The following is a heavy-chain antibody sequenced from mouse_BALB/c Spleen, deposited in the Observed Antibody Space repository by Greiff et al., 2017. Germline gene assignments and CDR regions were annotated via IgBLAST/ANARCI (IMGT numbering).Heavy chain of an antibody. CDR1: GFTFSSFG. D-gene: IGHD1-1*01. J-gene: IGHJ2*01. Sequence: EVQLQESGGGLVQPGGSRKLSCAASGFTFSSFGMHWVRQAPEKGLGWVAYISSGSSTIYYADTVKGRFTISRDNPKNTLFLQMTSLRSEDTAMYYCARDGSSYYYFDYWGQGTTLTVSS. CDR2: ISSGSSTI. CDR3: ARDGSSYYYFDY. V-gene: IGHV5-17*02.